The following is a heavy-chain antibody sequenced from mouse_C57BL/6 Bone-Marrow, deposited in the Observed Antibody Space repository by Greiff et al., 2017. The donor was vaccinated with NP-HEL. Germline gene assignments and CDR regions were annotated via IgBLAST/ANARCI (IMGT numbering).Heavy chain of an antibody. Sequence: EVQRVESGGDLVKPGGSLKLSCAASGFTFSSYGMSWVRQTPDKRLEWVATISSGGSYTYYPDSVKGRFTISRDNAKNTLYLQMSSLKSEDTAMYYCARRGGPIYYYGSPYAMDYWGQGTSVTVSS. V-gene: IGHV5-6*01. J-gene: IGHJ4*01. D-gene: IGHD1-1*01. CDR3: ARRGGPIYYYGSPYAMDY. CDR2: ISSGGSYT. CDR1: GFTFSSYG.